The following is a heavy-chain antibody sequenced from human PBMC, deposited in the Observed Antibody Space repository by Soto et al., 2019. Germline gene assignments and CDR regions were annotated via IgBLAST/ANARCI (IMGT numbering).Heavy chain of an antibody. J-gene: IGHJ4*02. Sequence: PGGSLRLSCAASGFTFSSYAMSWVRQAPGKGLEWVSAISGSGGSTYYADSVKGRFTISRDNSKNTLYLQMNSLRAEDTAVYYCADCSGGSCYSDYWGQGTLVTVSS. CDR2: ISGSGGST. V-gene: IGHV3-23*01. D-gene: IGHD2-15*01. CDR1: GFTFSSYA. CDR3: ADCSGGSCYSDY.